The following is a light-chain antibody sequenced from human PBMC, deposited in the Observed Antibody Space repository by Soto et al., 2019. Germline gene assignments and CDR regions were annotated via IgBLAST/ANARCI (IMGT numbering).Light chain of an antibody. CDR3: QQYGDSPLT. J-gene: IGKJ3*01. V-gene: IGKV3-20*01. CDR1: QRVTVNS. CDR2: AAS. Sequence: EILLTQSPSTLSLSPGEGVTLSSRAGQRVTVNSLAWYQQKPGQAPRLLIYAASTRAAAVPDRFTGSGSGTDFALTISRLEPEDFGVYYCQQYGDSPLTSGPGTKVDIK.